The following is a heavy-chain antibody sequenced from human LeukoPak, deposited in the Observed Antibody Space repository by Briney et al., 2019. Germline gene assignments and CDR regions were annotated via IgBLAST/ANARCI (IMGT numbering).Heavy chain of an antibody. CDR3: AKDFLREQLWFGVNWFDR. CDR1: GFTFSSYA. D-gene: IGHD3-10*01. CDR2: ISGSGGSI. Sequence: GGSLRLSCAASGFTFSSYAMRWVRQAPGKGLEWVSAISGSGGSIYYADSVEGRFTISRDNSKNTLYLQMNSLRAEDTAVYCCAKDFLREQLWFGVNWFDRWGQGTRGT. J-gene: IGHJ5*02. V-gene: IGHV3-23*01.